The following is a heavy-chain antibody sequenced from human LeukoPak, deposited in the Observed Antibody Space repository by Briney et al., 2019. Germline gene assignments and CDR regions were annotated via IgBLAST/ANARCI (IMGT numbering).Heavy chain of an antibody. CDR1: GFTFSSYG. CDR3: AKGKGEGIQLWLLFDY. Sequence: PGGSLRLSCAASGFTFSSYGMHWVRQAPGKGLEWVAVISYDGSNEYYADSVKGRFTISRDNSKNTLYLQMNSLRAEDTAVYYCAKGKGEGIQLWLLFDYWGQGTLVTVSS. V-gene: IGHV3-30*18. D-gene: IGHD5-18*01. J-gene: IGHJ4*02. CDR2: ISYDGSNE.